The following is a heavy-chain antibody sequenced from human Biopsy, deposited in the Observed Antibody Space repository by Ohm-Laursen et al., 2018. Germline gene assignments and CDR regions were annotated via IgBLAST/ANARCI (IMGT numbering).Heavy chain of an antibody. V-gene: IGHV3-23*01. CDR1: GFTFASHA. Sequence: SLRLSCAAFGFTFASHAMRWVRQAPGKGLEWVSLISGSGGTAYYPDSVKGRFTISRDNSKNTLYLEMNSLRTEETAKYYCTKAGSQDGFDIWGPGTMVTVSS. D-gene: IGHD3-10*01. CDR2: ISGSGGTA. J-gene: IGHJ3*02. CDR3: TKAGSQDGFDI.